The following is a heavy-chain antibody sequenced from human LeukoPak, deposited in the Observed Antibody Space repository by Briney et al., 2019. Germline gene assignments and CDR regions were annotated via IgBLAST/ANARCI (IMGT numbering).Heavy chain of an antibody. CDR2: ISSSSYI. CDR3: ARVYYYGSGSYFAFDI. V-gene: IGHV3-21*01. Sequence: GGSLRLSCAASGFTFSSYSMSWVRQAPGKGLEWVSSISSSSYICYADSVKGRFTISRDNAKNSLYLQMNSLRAEDTAVYYCARVYYYGSGSYFAFDIWGQGTMVTVSS. CDR1: GFTFSSYS. J-gene: IGHJ3*02. D-gene: IGHD3-10*01.